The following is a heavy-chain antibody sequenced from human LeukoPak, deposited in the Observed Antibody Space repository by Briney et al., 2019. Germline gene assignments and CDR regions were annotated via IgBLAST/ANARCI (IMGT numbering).Heavy chain of an antibody. V-gene: IGHV4-59*08. J-gene: IGHJ4*02. Sequence: SETLSLTCTVSGGSLSSYYWSWIRQPPGKGLEWIGYIYYRGRTKYNPSLQSRVTISVDTSRNQFSLRLSSVTAADTAVYYCARGGVVVAATPDYWGQGTLVTVSS. CDR2: IYYRGRT. CDR1: GGSLSSYY. CDR3: ARGGVVVAATPDY. D-gene: IGHD2-15*01.